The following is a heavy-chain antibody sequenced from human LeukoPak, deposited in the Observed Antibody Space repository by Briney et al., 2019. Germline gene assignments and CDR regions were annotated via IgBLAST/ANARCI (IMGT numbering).Heavy chain of an antibody. CDR2: IKQDGSDK. D-gene: IGHD2-2*01. Sequence: GGSLRLSCAASGFTFGNYCISWVRQAPGKGMGWVANIKQDGSDKYYVDSVTGRLTISRDNAKNSLYLQMNSLRAEDTAVYYCARWATSFDLWGQGTLVTVSS. CDR1: GFTFGNYC. V-gene: IGHV3-7*01. J-gene: IGHJ4*02. CDR3: ARWATSFDL.